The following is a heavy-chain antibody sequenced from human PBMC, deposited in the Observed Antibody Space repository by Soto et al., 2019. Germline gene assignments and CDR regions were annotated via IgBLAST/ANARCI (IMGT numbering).Heavy chain of an antibody. J-gene: IGHJ4*02. CDR1: GFTFSDYY. CDR3: ARDRYSSSWDKFDY. Sequence: QVQLVESGGGLLKPGGSLRLSCAASGFTFSDYYMSWIRQAPGKGLEWVSYISSSSSYTNYADSVKGRFTISRDNAKNSLYLQMNSVRAEDTAVYYCARDRYSSSWDKFDYWGQGTLVTVSS. CDR2: ISSSSSYT. D-gene: IGHD6-13*01. V-gene: IGHV3-11*06.